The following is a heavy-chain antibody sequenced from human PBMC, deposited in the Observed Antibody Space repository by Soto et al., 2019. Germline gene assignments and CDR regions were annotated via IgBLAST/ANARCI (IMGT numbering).Heavy chain of an antibody. Sequence: PGGSLRLSCAASGFSVSESCMAWIRQAPGKGLEWVSAISGSGASTYYADSVKGRFTISRDNSKNTLYLQMNSLRAEDTAVYYCAHFDWFIDYWGQGTLVTVSS. J-gene: IGHJ4*02. CDR2: ISGSGAST. D-gene: IGHD3-9*01. CDR3: AHFDWFIDY. CDR1: GFSVSESC. V-gene: IGHV3-23*01.